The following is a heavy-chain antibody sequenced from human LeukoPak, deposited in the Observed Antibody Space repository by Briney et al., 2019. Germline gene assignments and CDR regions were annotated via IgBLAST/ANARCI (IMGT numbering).Heavy chain of an antibody. D-gene: IGHD2-8*01. Sequence: TSQTLSLTCAVSGGSIDSGDYSWSWIRQPPGKGLEWIGYIYYSGSTYYNPSLKSRLSISVDTSKNQFSLKLSSVAAADTAVYYCARAPGVNYYYYMDVWGKGTTVTVSS. CDR3: ARAPGVNYYYYMDV. V-gene: IGHV4-30-4*07. CDR2: IYYSGST. J-gene: IGHJ6*03. CDR1: GGSIDSGDYS.